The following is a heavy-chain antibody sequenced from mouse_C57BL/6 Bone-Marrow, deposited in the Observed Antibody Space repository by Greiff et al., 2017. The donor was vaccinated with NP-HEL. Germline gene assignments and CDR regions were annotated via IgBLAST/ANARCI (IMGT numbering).Heavy chain of an antibody. CDR2: IWGGGST. CDR3: ARSLFAY. V-gene: IGHV2-2*01. Sequence: VKLMESGPGLVQPSQSLSITCTVSGFSLTSYGVHWVRQSPGKGLEWLGVIWGGGSTDYNAAYISRLSISKDNSKSQVFFKMNSLQADDTAIYYCARSLFAYWGQGTLVTVSA. J-gene: IGHJ3*01. CDR1: GFSLTSYG.